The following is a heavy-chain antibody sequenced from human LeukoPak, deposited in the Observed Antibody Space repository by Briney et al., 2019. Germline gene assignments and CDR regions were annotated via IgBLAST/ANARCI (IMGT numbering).Heavy chain of an antibody. CDR1: GGTFSGYA. CDR3: ASRTLSARPIRGDY. J-gene: IGHJ4*02. Sequence: SVKVSCKASGGTFSGYAISWVRQAPGQGLEWMGRIIPIFGTANYAQKFQGRVAITTDESTSTAYMELSSLRSEDTAVYYCASRTLSARPIRGDYWGQGTLVTVSS. CDR2: IIPIFGTA. D-gene: IGHD2/OR15-2a*01. V-gene: IGHV1-69*05.